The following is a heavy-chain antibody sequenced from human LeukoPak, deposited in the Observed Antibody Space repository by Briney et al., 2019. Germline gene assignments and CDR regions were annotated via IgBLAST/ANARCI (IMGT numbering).Heavy chain of an antibody. CDR3: ARDSGYYYYGMDV. V-gene: IGHV1-46*01. D-gene: IGHD1-14*01. Sequence: GASVKVSCKASGYTFTSYHMHWVRQAPGQGLEWMGIINPSGGSTSYAQKFQGRVTMTRDTSTSTVYMELSSLRSEDTAVYYCARDSGYYYYGMDVWGQGTTVTVS. CDR1: GYTFTSYH. CDR2: INPSGGST. J-gene: IGHJ6*02.